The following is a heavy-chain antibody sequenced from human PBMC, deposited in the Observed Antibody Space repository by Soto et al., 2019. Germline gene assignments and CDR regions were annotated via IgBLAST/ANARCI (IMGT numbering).Heavy chain of an antibody. J-gene: IGHJ6*02. D-gene: IGHD2-21*02. Sequence: QVQLVQSGAELRKPGSSVRVSCKASGGTFSDYTVTWVRQAPGQGLEWMGGIIPFLETTKYAQSFQDRVTFTADESTSTAYMELISLRSDDTAIYFCATAYCGGDFQPNRAFYYYGWDVWGPGTTVNVSS. V-gene: IGHV1-69*01. CDR2: IIPFLETT. CDR3: ATAYCGGDFQPNRAFYYYGWDV. CDR1: GGTFSDYT.